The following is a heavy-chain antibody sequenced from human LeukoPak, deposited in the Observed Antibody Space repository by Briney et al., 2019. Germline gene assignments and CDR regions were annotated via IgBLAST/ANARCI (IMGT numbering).Heavy chain of an antibody. CDR1: GGSISSGSYS. D-gene: IGHD4-23*01. CDR3: ARSPYGGNPFFDY. V-gene: IGHV4-30-2*01. J-gene: IGHJ4*02. CDR2: IYHSGST. Sequence: SETLSLTCAVSGGSISSGSYSWNWIRQPPGKDLEWIGYIYHSGSTYYNPSLKSRVTISVDRSKNQFSLKLSSVTAADTAVYYCARSPYGGNPFFDYWGQGTLVTVPS.